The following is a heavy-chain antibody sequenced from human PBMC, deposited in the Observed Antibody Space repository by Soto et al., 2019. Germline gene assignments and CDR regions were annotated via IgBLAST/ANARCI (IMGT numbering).Heavy chain of an antibody. Sequence: GGSLRLSCAASGFTFSSYGMHWVRQAPGKGLEWVAVIWYDGSNKYYADSVKGRFTISRDNSKNTLYLQMNSLRAEDTAVYYCARGEFGESFYYYYGMDVWGQGTTVTVSS. CDR3: ARGEFGESFYYYYGMDV. CDR2: IWYDGSNK. J-gene: IGHJ6*02. D-gene: IGHD3-10*01. CDR1: GFTFSSYG. V-gene: IGHV3-33*01.